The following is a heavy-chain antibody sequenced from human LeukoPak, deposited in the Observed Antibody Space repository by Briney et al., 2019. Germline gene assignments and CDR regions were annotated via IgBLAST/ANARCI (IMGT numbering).Heavy chain of an antibody. Sequence: PGGSLRLSCAASGFTFSSYAMNWVRQAPGKGLEWVSAISGSAGSTYYADSVKGRFTISRDNAKNSLYLQMNSLRVEDTAVYYCARGWGERGKCRGGTCNNPQFDYWGRGTLVTVSS. V-gene: IGHV3-23*01. D-gene: IGHD2-15*01. CDR3: ARGWGERGKCRGGTCNNPQFDY. J-gene: IGHJ4*02. CDR2: ISGSAGST. CDR1: GFTFSSYA.